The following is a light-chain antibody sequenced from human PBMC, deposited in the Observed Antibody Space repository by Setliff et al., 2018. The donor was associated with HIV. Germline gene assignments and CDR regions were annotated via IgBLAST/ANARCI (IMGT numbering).Light chain of an antibody. CDR2: GNS. V-gene: IGLV1-40*01. CDR1: SSNIGAGYD. CDR3: QSYDSSLSGYV. J-gene: IGLJ1*01. Sequence: QSALAQPPSVSGAPGQRVTISCTGSSSNIGAGYDVHWYQQLPGTAPKLLIYGNSNRPSGVPDRFSGSKSGTSASLAITGLQAEDEAGYYCQSYDSSLSGYVFGTGTKVTVL.